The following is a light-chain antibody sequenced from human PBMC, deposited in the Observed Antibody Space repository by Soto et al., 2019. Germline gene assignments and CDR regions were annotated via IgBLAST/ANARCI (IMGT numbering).Light chain of an antibody. CDR1: SSDVGGYNY. Sequence: QSALTQPASVSGSPGQSITISCTGTSSDVGGYNYVSWYQQHPGKAPTLMIYEVSHRPSGVSNRCSGSKSGNTASLTISGRQAEDEADYYCSSYTSSSIAYVFVTGTQVTVL. CDR3: SSYTSSSIAYV. J-gene: IGLJ1*01. V-gene: IGLV2-14*01. CDR2: EVS.